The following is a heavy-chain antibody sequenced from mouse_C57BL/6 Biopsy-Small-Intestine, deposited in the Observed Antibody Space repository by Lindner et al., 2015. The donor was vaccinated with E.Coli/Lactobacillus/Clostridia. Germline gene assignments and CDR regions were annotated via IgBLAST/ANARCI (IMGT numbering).Heavy chain of an antibody. D-gene: IGHD2-14*01. Sequence: SVKVSCKASGYTFIDNYLHWVRQAPGQGLEWVGWINPNGGATNCAQNFQGRVTMTRDTSISTAYMELNRLRSDDTAVYFCARSYMTTIGEFDYWGQGTLVTVSS. CDR1: GYTFIDNY. CDR3: ARSYMTTIGEFDY. CDR2: INPNGGAT. V-gene: IGHV1-84*02. J-gene: IGHJ4*01.